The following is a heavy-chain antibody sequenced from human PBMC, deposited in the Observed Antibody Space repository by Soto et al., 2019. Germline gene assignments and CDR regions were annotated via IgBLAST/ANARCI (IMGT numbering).Heavy chain of an antibody. J-gene: IGHJ6*02. D-gene: IGHD2-21*02. CDR2: ISSSSSTI. CDR1: GFTFSSYS. V-gene: IGHV3-48*02. Sequence: GGSLRLSCAASGFTFSSYSMNWVRQAPGKGLEWVSYISSSSSTIYYADSVKGRFTISRDNAKNSLYLQMNSLRDEDTAVYYCARDGGGCGGDCYNYYYYGMDVWGQGTTVTVSS. CDR3: ARDGGGCGGDCYNYYYYGMDV.